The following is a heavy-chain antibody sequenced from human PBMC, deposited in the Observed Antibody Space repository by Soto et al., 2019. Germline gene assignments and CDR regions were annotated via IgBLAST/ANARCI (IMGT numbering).Heavy chain of an antibody. CDR1: GFTFSMYS. V-gene: IGHV3-7*03. D-gene: IGHD2-21*02. CDR2: IPQDGVDG. Sequence: VGSLRLSCEVSGFTFSMYSMSWVRQSPGKGLEWVAKIPQDGVDGHYADSVKGRFIISRDNGKNSLHLQLNNLRAEDTAVYYCARDHLILPAHDFFYGSDVWGRGATVTVSS. J-gene: IGHJ6*02. CDR3: ARDHLILPAHDFFYGSDV.